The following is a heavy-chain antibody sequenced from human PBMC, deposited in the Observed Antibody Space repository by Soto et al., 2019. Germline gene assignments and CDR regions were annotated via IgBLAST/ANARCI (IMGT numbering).Heavy chain of an antibody. CDR1: GGSISSYY. D-gene: IGHD2-2*02. CDR3: ARVRDCSSTSCYRGDDAFDI. J-gene: IGHJ3*02. Sequence: KPSETLSLTCTVSGGSISSYYWSWIRQPPEKGLEWIGYIYYSGSTNYNPSLKSRVTISVDTSKNQFSLKLSSVTAADKAVYYCARVRDCSSTSCYRGDDAFDIWGQGTMVTVSS. CDR2: IYYSGST. V-gene: IGHV4-59*01.